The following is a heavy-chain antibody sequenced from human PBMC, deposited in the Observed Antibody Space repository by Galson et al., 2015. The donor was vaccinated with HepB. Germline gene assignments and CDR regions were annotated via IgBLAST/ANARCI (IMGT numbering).Heavy chain of an antibody. CDR2: INHSGST. J-gene: IGHJ6*02. D-gene: IGHD4-17*01. CDR1: GGSFSGYY. Sequence: ETLSLTCAVYGGSFSGYYWSWIRQPPGKGLEWIGEINHSGSTNYNPSLKSRVTISVDTSKNQFSLKLSSVTAADTAVYYCARVRYGLLNYYYGMDVWGQGTTVTVSS. CDR3: ARVRYGLLNYYYGMDV. V-gene: IGHV4-34*01.